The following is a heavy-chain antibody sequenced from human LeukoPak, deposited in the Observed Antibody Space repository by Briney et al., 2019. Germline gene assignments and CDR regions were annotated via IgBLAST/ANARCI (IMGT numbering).Heavy chain of an antibody. Sequence: GFXXXSYAMXWVRQAXGKGLEWVXXISYDGSNKYYADSVKGRFTISRDNSKNTLYLQMNSLRAEDTAVYYCARDLDYGDYVRPIDHWGQGTLVTVSS. D-gene: IGHD4-17*01. J-gene: IGHJ4*02. V-gene: IGHV3-30*04. CDR2: ISYDGSNK. CDR3: ARDLDYGDYVRPIDH. CDR1: GFXXXSYA.